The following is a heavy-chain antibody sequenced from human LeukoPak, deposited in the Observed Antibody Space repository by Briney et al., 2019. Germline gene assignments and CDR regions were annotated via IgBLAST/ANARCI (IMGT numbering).Heavy chain of an antibody. D-gene: IGHD3-10*02. CDR1: GGSISSYY. Sequence: SETLSLTCTVSGGSISSYYWSWIRQPPGKGLEWIGYIYYSGSTNYNPSLKSRVTISVDTSKNQFSLKLSSVTAADTAVYYLARPNFLCSGRFPGPWGQGTLVTVSS. CDR2: IYYSGST. CDR3: ARPNFLCSGRFPGP. V-gene: IGHV4-59*08. J-gene: IGHJ5*02.